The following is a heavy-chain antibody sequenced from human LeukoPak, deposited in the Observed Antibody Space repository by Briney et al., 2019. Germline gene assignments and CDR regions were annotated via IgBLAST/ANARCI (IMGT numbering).Heavy chain of an antibody. CDR2: ISVSGGGI. CDR1: GFTFNNYA. V-gene: IGHV3-23*01. Sequence: GGSLRLSCAASGFTFNNYAMNWVRQAPGKGLEWVSVISVSGGGIYYADSVRGRFTISRDNSKTTVLLQMDSLRAEDTAVYYCAKGHYAGSPYYFDYWGQGTLVTVSS. D-gene: IGHD1-26*01. CDR3: AKGHYAGSPYYFDY. J-gene: IGHJ4*02.